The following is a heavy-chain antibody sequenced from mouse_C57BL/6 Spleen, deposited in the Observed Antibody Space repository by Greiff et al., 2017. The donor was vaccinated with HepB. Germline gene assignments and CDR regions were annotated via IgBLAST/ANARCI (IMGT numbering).Heavy chain of an antibody. V-gene: IGHV1-82*01. D-gene: IGHD1-1*01. Sequence: VQLQQSGPELVKPGASVKISCKASGYAFSSSWMNWVKQRPGKGLEWIGRIYPGDGDTNYNGKFKGKATLTADKSSSTAYMQLSSLTSEDSAVYFCARSGYYGSSFFDSWGQGTTLTVSS. CDR2: IYPGDGDT. CDR3: ARSGYYGSSFFDS. CDR1: GYAFSSSW. J-gene: IGHJ2*01.